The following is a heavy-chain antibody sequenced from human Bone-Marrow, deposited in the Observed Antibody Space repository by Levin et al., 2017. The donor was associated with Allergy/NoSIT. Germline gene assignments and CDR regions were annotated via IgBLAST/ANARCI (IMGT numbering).Heavy chain of an antibody. CDR3: TRLHCNHNCYPGD. Sequence: KPSETLSLTCTVSGGSISSYYWSWIRQPPGKGLEWIGYIYSSGSAQYNPSLKSRVTLSVDTSRDQFSLKLSSVTAADTAVYYCTRLHCNHNCYPGDWGQGTLVTVSS. D-gene: IGHD2/OR15-2a*01. CDR2: IYSSGSA. V-gene: IGHV4-59*08. J-gene: IGHJ4*02. CDR1: GGSISSYY.